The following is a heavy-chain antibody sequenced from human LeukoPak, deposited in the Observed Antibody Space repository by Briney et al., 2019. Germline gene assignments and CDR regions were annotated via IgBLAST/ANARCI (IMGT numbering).Heavy chain of an antibody. CDR2: IYTSGST. J-gene: IGHJ3*02. D-gene: IGHD2-21*02. CDR1: GGSISSYY. V-gene: IGHV4-59*10. CDR3: ARLPGGDSSSVVAFDI. Sequence: SETLFLTCAVSGGSISSYYWSWIRQPAGKGLEWIGRIYTSGSTNYNPSLKSRVTMSLDTSKNQFSLKLSSVTAADTAVYYCARLPGGDSSSVVAFDIWGQGTMVTVSS.